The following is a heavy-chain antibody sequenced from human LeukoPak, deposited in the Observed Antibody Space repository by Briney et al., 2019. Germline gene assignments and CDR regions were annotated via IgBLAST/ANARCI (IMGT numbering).Heavy chain of an antibody. CDR3: ARDDSSGYLADY. CDR2: IIPIFGTA. Sequence: GASVKVSCKASGGTFSSYAIGWVRQAPGQGLEWMGRIIPIFGTASYAQKFQGRVTITTDESTSTAYMELSSLRSEDTAVYYCARDDSSGYLADYWGQGTLVTVSS. V-gene: IGHV1-69*05. CDR1: GGTFSSYA. J-gene: IGHJ4*02. D-gene: IGHD3-22*01.